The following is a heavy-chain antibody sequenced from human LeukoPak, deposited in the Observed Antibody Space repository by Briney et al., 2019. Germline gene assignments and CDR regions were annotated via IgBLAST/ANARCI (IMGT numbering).Heavy chain of an antibody. J-gene: IGHJ5*02. CDR2: XXXGDSDT. V-gene: IGHV5-51*01. CDR3: ARKGPWIAVAGDNWFDP. Sequence: GESLKISCKGXGXXXTSXXXGWVRXXXXXXXXXXXXXXXGDSDTRYSPSFQGQVTISADKSISAAYLQWSSLKASDTAMYYCARKGPWIAVAGDNWFDPWGQGTLVTVSS. CDR1: GXXXTSXX. D-gene: IGHD6-19*01.